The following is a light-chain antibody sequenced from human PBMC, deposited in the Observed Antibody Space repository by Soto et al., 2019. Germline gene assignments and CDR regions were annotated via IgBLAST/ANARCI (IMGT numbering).Light chain of an antibody. V-gene: IGKV3-20*01. CDR3: QHYDNSPL. CDR2: GAS. CDR1: QSLSNNIY. J-gene: IGKJ3*01. Sequence: EIVLTQSPGTLSLSPGERATLSCRASQSLSNNIYLAWYQQKPGQAPRLLIYGASTRAAGITDRFSGSGSGTEFTLTISRLEPEDFAVYYCQHYDNSPLLGPGTKVDIK.